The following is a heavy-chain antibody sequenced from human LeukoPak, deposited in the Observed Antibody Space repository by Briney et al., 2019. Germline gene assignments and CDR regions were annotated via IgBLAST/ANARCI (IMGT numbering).Heavy chain of an antibody. Sequence: PSETLSLTCTVSGGSISSSSYYWCWIRPPPGKGLEWIGSSYYSGSTYYNPSLKSRATISVDTSKNQCSLKLSSVTAADTAVYYCARLRYYYDSSGYYADYWGQGTLVTVSS. J-gene: IGHJ4*02. CDR1: GGSISSSSYY. CDR2: SYYSGST. D-gene: IGHD3-22*01. V-gene: IGHV4-39*01. CDR3: ARLRYYYDSSGYYADY.